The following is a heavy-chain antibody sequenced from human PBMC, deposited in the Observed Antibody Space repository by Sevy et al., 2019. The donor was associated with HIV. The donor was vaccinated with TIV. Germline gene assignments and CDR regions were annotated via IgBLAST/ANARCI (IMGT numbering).Heavy chain of an antibody. CDR3: AKTLRGYGFGGPMDV. CDR1: GFTFSSFA. D-gene: IGHD3-10*01. CDR2: ISGTGGDT. J-gene: IGHJ6*02. V-gene: IGHV3-23*01. Sequence: GGSLRLSCAASGFTFSSFAMSWVRQAPGKGLEWVSGISGTGGDTYFADPVKGRFTISRDNSKNTLFLQMNSLRAQDTAVYYCAKTLRGYGFGGPMDVWGPGTTVTVSS.